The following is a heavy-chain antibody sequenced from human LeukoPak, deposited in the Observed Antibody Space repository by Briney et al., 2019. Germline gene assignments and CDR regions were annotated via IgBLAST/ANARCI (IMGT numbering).Heavy chain of an antibody. J-gene: IGHJ4*02. CDR2: INPSSGST. Sequence: ASVKVSCKASGYTFSNYYMHWVRQAPGQGLEWMGIINPSSGSTSYAQKFQGRVTMTRDTSTSTVYMELNSLRSEDTAVYYCASGRRSIATIYWGQGTQVTVSS. CDR3: ASGRRSIATIY. D-gene: IGHD6-6*01. V-gene: IGHV1-46*01. CDR1: GYTFSNYY.